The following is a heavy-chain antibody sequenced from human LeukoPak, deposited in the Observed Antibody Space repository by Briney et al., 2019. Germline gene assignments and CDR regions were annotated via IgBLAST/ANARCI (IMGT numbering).Heavy chain of an antibody. Sequence: ASVKVSCKASGYTFTSYAMNWVRQAPGQGLEWMGWINTNTGNPTYAQGFTGRFVFSLDTSVSTAYLQISSLKAEDTAVYYCARAPHIDYYYYYGMDVWGQGTTVTVSS. CDR2: INTNTGNP. J-gene: IGHJ6*02. CDR3: ARAPHIDYYYYYGMDV. D-gene: IGHD2-21*01. CDR1: GYTFTSYA. V-gene: IGHV7-4-1*02.